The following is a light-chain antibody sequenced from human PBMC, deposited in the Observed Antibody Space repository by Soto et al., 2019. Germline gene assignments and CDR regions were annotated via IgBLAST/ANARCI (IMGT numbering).Light chain of an antibody. CDR2: GAS. Sequence: EIVLTQSPGTLSLSPGERATLSCRASQSVSSSYLAWYQQKPGQAPRLLIYGASCRATGIPDRFSGSGSGTDFTLTISSLEPEDFAVYYCQQRSNWLTFGQGTRLEIK. J-gene: IGKJ5*01. CDR1: QSVSSSY. V-gene: IGKV3D-20*02. CDR3: QQRSNWLT.